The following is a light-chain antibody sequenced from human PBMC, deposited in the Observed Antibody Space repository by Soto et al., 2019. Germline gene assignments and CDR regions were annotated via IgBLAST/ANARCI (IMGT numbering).Light chain of an antibody. CDR3: SSYTSSSTPLYV. Sequence: QSALTQPASVSGSPGQSITISCTGTSSDVGGYNYVSWYQQHPGKAPKLMIYDVSNRPSGVSNRFSGSKSGNTASLTISGLQAEFEADYYCSSYTSSSTPLYVFGTGTKVTVL. CDR2: DVS. J-gene: IGLJ1*01. CDR1: SSDVGGYNY. V-gene: IGLV2-14*01.